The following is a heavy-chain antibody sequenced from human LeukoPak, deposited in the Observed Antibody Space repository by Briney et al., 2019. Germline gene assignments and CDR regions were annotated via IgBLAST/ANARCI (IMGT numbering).Heavy chain of an antibody. V-gene: IGHV3-30*02. Sequence: PGGSLRLSCAASGFTFSSYGMHWVRQAPGKGLEWVAVIWYDGSNKYYADSVKGRFTISRDNSKNTLYLQMNSLRAEDTAVYYCAKDEEPSCLDYWGQGTLVTVSS. J-gene: IGHJ4*02. D-gene: IGHD2-2*01. CDR3: AKDEEPSCLDY. CDR1: GFTFSSYG. CDR2: IWYDGSNK.